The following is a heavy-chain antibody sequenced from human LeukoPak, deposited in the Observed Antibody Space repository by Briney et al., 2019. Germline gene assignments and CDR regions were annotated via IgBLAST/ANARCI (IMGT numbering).Heavy chain of an antibody. V-gene: IGHV4-39*07. J-gene: IGHJ3*02. Sequence: SETLSLTCTVSGGSISSGSYYWGWIRQPPGKGLEWIGSIYYSGSTYYNPSLKSRVTISVDTSKNQFSLKLSSVTAADTAVYYCARDKTTAMAFDIWGQGTMVTVSS. CDR3: ARDKTTAMAFDI. CDR2: IYYSGST. CDR1: GGSISSGSYY. D-gene: IGHD4-17*01.